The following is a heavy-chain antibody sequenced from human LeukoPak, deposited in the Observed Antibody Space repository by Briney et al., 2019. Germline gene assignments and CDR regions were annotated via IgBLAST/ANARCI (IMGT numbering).Heavy chain of an antibody. V-gene: IGHV4-34*01. Sequence: SETLSLTCAVYGGSFSGYYWSWIRQPPGKGLEWIGEINHSGSANYNPSLKSRVTISVDTSKNQFSLKLSSVTAADTAVYYCARGAESPYYWGQGTLVTVSS. CDR1: GGSFSGYY. J-gene: IGHJ4*02. CDR2: INHSGSA. CDR3: ARGAESPYY.